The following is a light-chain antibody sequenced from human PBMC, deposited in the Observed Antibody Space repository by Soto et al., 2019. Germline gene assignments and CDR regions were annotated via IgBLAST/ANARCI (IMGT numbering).Light chain of an antibody. J-gene: IGLJ2*01. CDR3: SSYTRNSTLV. CDR2: EVS. Sequence: QSALTQPASVSGSPGQSITISCTGTSSDVGGYNYVSWYQQHPDKAPKLMIYEVSNRPSGVSNRFSGSKSGNTASLTISGLQAEDEADYYCSSYTRNSTLVFGGGTKLTVL. CDR1: SSDVGGYNY. V-gene: IGLV2-14*01.